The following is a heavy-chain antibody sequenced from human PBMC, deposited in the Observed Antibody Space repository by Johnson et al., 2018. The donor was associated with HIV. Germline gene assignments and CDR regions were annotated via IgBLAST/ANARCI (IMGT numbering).Heavy chain of an antibody. J-gene: IGHJ3*01. CDR1: GFTVSSNY. V-gene: IGHV3-13*01. Sequence: VQLVESGGGLIQPGGFLRLSCAASGFTVSSNYMSWVRQAPGKGLEWVSEIDTVGDTYYPASVKGRFTTSRENAKNSFDLQMNSLTAGDTAVYYCSRRSTRSDGFDLWGQGTMVTVSS. CDR3: SRRSTRSDGFDL. D-gene: IGHD2-2*01. CDR2: IDTVGDT.